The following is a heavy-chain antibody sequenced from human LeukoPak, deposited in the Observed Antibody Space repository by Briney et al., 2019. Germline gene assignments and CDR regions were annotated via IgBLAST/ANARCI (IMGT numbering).Heavy chain of an antibody. V-gene: IGHV1-69*04. CDR1: GGTFSSYA. Sequence: SVKVSCKASGGTFSSYAISWVRQAPGQGLEWMGRIIPILGIANYAQKFQGRVTITADKSTSTAYMERSSLRSEDTAVYYCASFSSGSYFTFDYWGQGTLVTVSS. J-gene: IGHJ4*02. CDR3: ASFSSGSYFTFDY. CDR2: IIPILGIA. D-gene: IGHD3-10*01.